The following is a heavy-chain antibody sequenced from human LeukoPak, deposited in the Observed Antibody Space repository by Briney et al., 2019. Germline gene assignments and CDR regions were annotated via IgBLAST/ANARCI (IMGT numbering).Heavy chain of an antibody. CDR3: ARGEMPTVGTWAFDI. J-gene: IGHJ3*02. D-gene: IGHD5-24*01. Sequence: SETLSLTCTVSGGSLSSSYWTWLRLPPGKRLEWIGYINSRGSTSFNPSLESRVTMSVDTSKNQFSLKLTSVTAADTAMYSCARGEMPTVGTWAFDIWGQGKMVTVSS. V-gene: IGHV4-4*09. CDR2: INSRGST. CDR1: GGSLSSSY.